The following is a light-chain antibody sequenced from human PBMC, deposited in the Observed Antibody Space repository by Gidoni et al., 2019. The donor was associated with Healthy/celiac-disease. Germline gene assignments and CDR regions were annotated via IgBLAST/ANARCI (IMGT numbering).Light chain of an antibody. Sequence: DIQMTQSQSYLSASVGDRVTITCRASQSISSYLNWYQQKPGKAPKLLIYAASSLQSGVPSRFSGRGSGTDFPLTISSLQPEDFATYYCQQSYSTLYTFGQGTKLEIK. J-gene: IGKJ2*01. CDR1: QSISSY. CDR3: QQSYSTLYT. CDR2: AAS. V-gene: IGKV1-39*01.